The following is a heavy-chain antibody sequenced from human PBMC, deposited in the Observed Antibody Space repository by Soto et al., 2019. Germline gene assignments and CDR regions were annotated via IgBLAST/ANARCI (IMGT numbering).Heavy chain of an antibody. Sequence: SETLSLTCTVSGGSISSGGYYWSWIRQHPGKGLEWIGYIYYSGSTYYNPSLKSRVTISVDTPKNQFSLKLSSVTAADTAVYYCARGDYGDFDYWGQGTLVTAPQ. CDR3: ARGDYGDFDY. CDR2: IYYSGST. D-gene: IGHD4-17*01. CDR1: GGSISSGGYY. V-gene: IGHV4-31*03. J-gene: IGHJ4*02.